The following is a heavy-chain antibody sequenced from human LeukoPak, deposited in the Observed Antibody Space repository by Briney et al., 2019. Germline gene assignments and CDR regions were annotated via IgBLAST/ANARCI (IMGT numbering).Heavy chain of an antibody. V-gene: IGHV3-43*02. Sequence: QPGGSLRLFCAASGFTFDDYAMHWVRQAPGKGLEWVSLISGDGGSTYYADSVKGRFTISRDNSKNSLYLQMNSLRTEDTALYYCAKVGRYCSSTSCSLPFDYWGQGTLVTVSS. J-gene: IGHJ4*02. CDR2: ISGDGGST. D-gene: IGHD2-2*01. CDR1: GFTFDDYA. CDR3: AKVGRYCSSTSCSLPFDY.